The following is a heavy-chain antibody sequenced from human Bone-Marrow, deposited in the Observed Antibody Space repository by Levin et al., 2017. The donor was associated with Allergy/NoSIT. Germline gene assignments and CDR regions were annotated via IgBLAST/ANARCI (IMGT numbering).Heavy chain of an antibody. CDR2: ISSNGYDT. V-gene: IGHV3-64*02. D-gene: IGHD2/OR15-2a*01. J-gene: IGHJ4*02. CDR3: ARSSGDFYEPPDY. CDR1: GFPFSNYV. Sequence: PGGSLRLSCAASGFPFSNYVMHWVRQAPGKGLEYVSVISSNGYDTYYADSVMGRFTISRDNSKNTLYLQMGSLRPEDMAVYYCARSSGDFYEPPDYWGQGTLVTVSS.